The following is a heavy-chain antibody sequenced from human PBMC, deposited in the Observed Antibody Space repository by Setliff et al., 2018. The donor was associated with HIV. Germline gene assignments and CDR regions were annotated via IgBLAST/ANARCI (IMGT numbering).Heavy chain of an antibody. CDR1: GFTFGDYD. CDR2: IRSKVYGGTT. D-gene: IGHD5-18*01. V-gene: IGHV3-49*04. CDR3: TRLRGYSFGLASYYYYYMDV. Sequence: PGGSLRLSCTASGFTFGDYDMSWVRQAPGKGLEWVGSIRSKVYGGTTEYAASVKGRFTISRDDSKSIAYLQMNSLKTEDTAVYYCTRLRGYSFGLASYYYYYMDVWGKGTTVTVSS. J-gene: IGHJ6*03.